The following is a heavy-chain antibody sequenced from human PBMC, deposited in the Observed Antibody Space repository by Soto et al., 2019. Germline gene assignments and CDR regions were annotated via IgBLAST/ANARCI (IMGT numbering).Heavy chain of an antibody. J-gene: IGHJ5*02. V-gene: IGHV1-69*12. CDR3: AREYCSGGTCYPRGNWFDP. Sequence: QVQLVQSGAEVKKPGSSVKVSCKASGGTFSTYAINWVRQAPGQGLEWMGGIIPFFGTANYAQKFQGRVTITEDESTSTGYMELSSLRSEDTAVYYCAREYCSGGTCYPRGNWFDPWGQGTLVTVSS. CDR1: GGTFSTYA. CDR2: IIPFFGTA. D-gene: IGHD2-15*01.